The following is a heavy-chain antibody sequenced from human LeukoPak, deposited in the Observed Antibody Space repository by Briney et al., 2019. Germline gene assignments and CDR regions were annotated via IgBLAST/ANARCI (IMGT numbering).Heavy chain of an antibody. CDR2: ISSDINFI. CDR1: GFTISSYE. V-gene: IGHV3-21*01. CDR3: ARMRGTQLRYFDVDS. Sequence: GGSLRLSCAASGFTISSYEMNWVRQAPGKGLEWVSSISSDINFIYYEDSVRGRFTISRDNAKNSPYLQMDSLRAEDTAVYFCARMRGTQLRYFDVDSWGQGTLVTVSS. J-gene: IGHJ4*02. D-gene: IGHD3-9*01.